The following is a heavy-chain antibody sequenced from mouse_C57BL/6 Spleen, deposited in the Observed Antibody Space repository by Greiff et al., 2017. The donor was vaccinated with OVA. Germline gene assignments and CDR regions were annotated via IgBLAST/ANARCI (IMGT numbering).Heavy chain of an antibody. CDR1: GYTFTSYW. CDR3: AVYYDYDWYLDV. J-gene: IGHJ1*03. V-gene: IGHV1-55*01. CDR2: IYPGSGST. Sequence: QVQLQQPGAELVKPGASVKMSCKASGYTFTSYWITWVKQRPGQGLEWIGDIYPGSGSTNYNEKFKSKATLTVDTSSSTAYMQLSSRTSEDSAVYYCAVYYDYDWYLDVWGTGTTVTVSS. D-gene: IGHD2-4*01.